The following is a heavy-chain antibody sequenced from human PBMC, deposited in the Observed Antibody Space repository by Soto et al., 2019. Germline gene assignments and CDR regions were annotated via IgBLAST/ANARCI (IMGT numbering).Heavy chain of an antibody. CDR2: IYLGDSDT. Sequence: GESLKISCKGSGYSFTSYWIGWVRQMPGKGLKWIGIIYLGDSDTRYSPSFQGQVTISADKSISTAYLQWTSLKASDTVIYYCARLFYEEYSSPSSLYYYYYYMDVWGKGTTVTVSS. CDR1: GYSFTSYW. D-gene: IGHD6-6*01. J-gene: IGHJ6*03. V-gene: IGHV5-51*01. CDR3: ARLFYEEYSSPSSLYYYYYYMDV.